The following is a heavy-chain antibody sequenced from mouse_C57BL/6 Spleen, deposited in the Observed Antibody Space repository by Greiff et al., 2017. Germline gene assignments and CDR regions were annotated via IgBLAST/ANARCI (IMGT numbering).Heavy chain of an antibody. Sequence: QVQLQQSGAELVRPGTSVKVSCKASGYAFTNYLIEWVKQRPGQGLEWIGVINPGSGGTNYNEKFKGKATLTADKSSSTAYMQLSSLTSEDSAVYFCARSGYYGSSYVGWYFDVWGTGTTVTVSS. CDR3: ARSGYYGSSYVGWYFDV. CDR2: INPGSGGT. J-gene: IGHJ1*03. V-gene: IGHV1-54*01. D-gene: IGHD1-1*01. CDR1: GYAFTNYL.